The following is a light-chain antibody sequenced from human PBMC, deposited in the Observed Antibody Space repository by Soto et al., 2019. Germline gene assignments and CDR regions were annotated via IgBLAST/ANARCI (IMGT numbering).Light chain of an antibody. CDR3: CSYVTTPEI. Sequence: QSVLAQPRSVSGSPGQVLTISCTGTSSDVDDYRYVSWYQQYPGKAPKSVIYDGTKRPSGVPDRFSGSNSGNTASLTISGLQTADEADYYCCSYVTTPEIFGTGTKVTVL. V-gene: IGLV2-11*01. CDR2: DGT. CDR1: SSDVDDYRY. J-gene: IGLJ1*01.